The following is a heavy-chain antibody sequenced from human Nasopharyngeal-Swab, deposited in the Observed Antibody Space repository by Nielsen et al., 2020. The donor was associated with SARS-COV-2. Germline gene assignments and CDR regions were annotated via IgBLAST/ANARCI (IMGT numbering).Heavy chain of an antibody. D-gene: IGHD2-15*01. CDR3: ARRAGYCSGGSDCYYFDP. V-gene: IGHV3-11*01. CDR2: ISSSGSSI. CDR1: VFTFSDRY. J-gene: IGHJ4*02. Sequence: SCAASVFTFSDRYMIWIRQAPGKGLEWISYISSSGSSINYADSVKGRFTISRDNARNSLYLQMNSLRAEDTAVYYCARRAGYCSGGSDCYYFDPWGQGTLVTVSS.